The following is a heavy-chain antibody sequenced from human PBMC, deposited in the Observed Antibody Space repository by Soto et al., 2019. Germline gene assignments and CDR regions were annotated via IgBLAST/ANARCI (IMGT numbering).Heavy chain of an antibody. CDR2: IHYRGST. D-gene: IGHD5-12*01. CDR3: ARGIGYYFDS. Sequence: SETLSLTCTVSGGSISSSSYFWVWIRQPPGKGLEWIGNIHYRGSTYYNASLKSRVTISVDTSKNQFSLRLSSVTAADSAVYSCARGIGYYFDSWGQGTLVTVSS. J-gene: IGHJ4*02. V-gene: IGHV4-39*01. CDR1: GGSISSSSYF.